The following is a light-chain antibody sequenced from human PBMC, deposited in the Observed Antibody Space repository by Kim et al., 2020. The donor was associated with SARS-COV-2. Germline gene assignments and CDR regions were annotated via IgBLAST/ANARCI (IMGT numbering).Light chain of an antibody. J-gene: IGKJ2*01. CDR3: QQYSHWPPYT. CDR1: QTMDNN. Sequence: SPGERVTLSCRASQTMDNNLAWYQQKPGQAPRLLIYGASTRATDIPARFSGSGSGTEFTLIISSLQSEDFAVYYCQQYSHWPPYTFGQGTKLEIK. CDR2: GAS. V-gene: IGKV3-15*01.